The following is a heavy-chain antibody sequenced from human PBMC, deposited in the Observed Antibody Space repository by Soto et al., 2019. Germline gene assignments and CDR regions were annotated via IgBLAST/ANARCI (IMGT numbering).Heavy chain of an antibody. CDR1: GFTFSSYS. CDR2: ISSGSSYI. V-gene: IGHV3-21*01. Sequence: GGSLRLSCAASGFTFSSYSMNWVRQAPGKGLEWVSSISSGSSYIYYADSVKGRFTISRDNAKNSLYLQMNSLRAEDTAVYYCARDKIRLIGYCSGGSCYSSAFDIWGQGTMVTVSS. CDR3: ARDKIRLIGYCSGGSCYSSAFDI. D-gene: IGHD2-15*01. J-gene: IGHJ3*02.